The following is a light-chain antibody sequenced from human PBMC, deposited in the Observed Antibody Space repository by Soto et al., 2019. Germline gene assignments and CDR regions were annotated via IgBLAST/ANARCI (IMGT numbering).Light chain of an antibody. J-gene: IGLJ1*01. V-gene: IGLV2-23*01. Sequence: QSALTQPASVSGSPGQSITISCTGTSTDVASYNFVSWYQQHPGKAPRLVIFEGTKRPSGVSNRFSGSKSGNPASLTISGLQTEDEADYFCYSYTPSSTFVFGTGTKVTVL. CDR2: EGT. CDR1: STDVASYNF. CDR3: YSYTPSSTFV.